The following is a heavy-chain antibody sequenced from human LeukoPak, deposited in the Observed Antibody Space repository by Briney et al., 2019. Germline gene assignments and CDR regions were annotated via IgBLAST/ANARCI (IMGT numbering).Heavy chain of an antibody. CDR1: GFTFDDYA. CDR3: AKDRLEQQPALDY. J-gene: IGHJ4*02. Sequence: GGSLRLSCAASGFTFDDYAMHWVRQAPGKGLEWVSLISWDGGSTYYADSVKGRFTISRDNSKNSLYLQMNSLRAEDTALYYCAKDRLEQQPALDYWXQGTLVTVSS. V-gene: IGHV3-43D*03. D-gene: IGHD6-13*01. CDR2: ISWDGGST.